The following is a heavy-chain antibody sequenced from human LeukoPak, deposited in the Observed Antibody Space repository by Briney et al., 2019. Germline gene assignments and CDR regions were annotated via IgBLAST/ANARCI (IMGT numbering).Heavy chain of an antibody. CDR2: ISYDGSNK. J-gene: IGHJ4*02. Sequence: PGGSLRPSCAASGFTFSSYAMHWVRQAPGRGLEWVAVISYDGSNKYYADSVKGRFTISRDNSKNTLYLQMNSLRAEDTAVYYCAWGYYDSSGYYPFDYWGQGTLVTVSS. CDR3: AWGYYDSSGYYPFDY. CDR1: GFTFSSYA. D-gene: IGHD3-22*01. V-gene: IGHV3-30-3*01.